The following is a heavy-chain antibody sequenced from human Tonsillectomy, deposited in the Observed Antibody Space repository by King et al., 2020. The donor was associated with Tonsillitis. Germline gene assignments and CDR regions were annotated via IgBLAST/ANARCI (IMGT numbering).Heavy chain of an antibody. CDR3: ARGRYCSGGSCYSHFDF. CDR1: GYTFTDYY. Sequence: GQLVQSGADVKKPGASVKVSCRASGYTFTDYYIHWVRQAPGQGLEWMGWVNPYSGGTNFAQNFQGRGTMTRDTSISTAYMEVSALRSDDTAVYYCARGRYCSGGSCYSHFDFWGQGTLVTVSS. D-gene: IGHD2-15*01. J-gene: IGHJ4*02. CDR2: VNPYSGGT. V-gene: IGHV1-2*02.